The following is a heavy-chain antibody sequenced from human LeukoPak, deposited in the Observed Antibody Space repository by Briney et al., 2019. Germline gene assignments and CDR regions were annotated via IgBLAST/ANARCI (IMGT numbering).Heavy chain of an antibody. V-gene: IGHV3-21*01. J-gene: IGHJ4*02. CDR2: ISTRSTYM. Sequence: PGGSLRLSCAGSGFTFSSYSMNWVRQAPGKGLEWVSSISTRSTYMYYADSVKGRFTISRDNAKNSLSLQMNSLRAEDTALYYCARARSGFGEFDNFDSWGQGTLVTVSS. CDR1: GFTFSSYS. CDR3: ARARSGFGEFDNFDS. D-gene: IGHD3-10*01.